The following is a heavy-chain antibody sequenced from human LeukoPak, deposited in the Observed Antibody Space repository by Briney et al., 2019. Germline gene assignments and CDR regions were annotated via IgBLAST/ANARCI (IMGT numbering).Heavy chain of an antibody. Sequence: PSETLSPTCNVSGGPISDFYWSWIRQPPGKGPEWIGYTYFRGTTNYNPSFKSRVTISVDTSKNQFSLRLSSVTAADTAVYYCARDRFYDNSGFRRLDFWGQGVLVTVSS. CDR3: ARDRFYDNSGFRRLDF. D-gene: IGHD3-22*01. J-gene: IGHJ4*02. V-gene: IGHV4-59*01. CDR1: GGPISDFY. CDR2: TYFRGTT.